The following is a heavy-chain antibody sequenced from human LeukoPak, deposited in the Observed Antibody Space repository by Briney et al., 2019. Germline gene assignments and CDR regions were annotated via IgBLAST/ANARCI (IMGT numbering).Heavy chain of an antibody. CDR2: ISSYNGNT. D-gene: IGHD1-26*01. CDR1: GGTFNNYD. V-gene: IGHV1-18*01. J-gene: IGHJ4*02. CDR3: ARGVGATPFDY. Sequence: ASVKVSCKVSGGTFNNYDFSWVRQAPGQGLEWMGWISSYNGNTNYAQKLQGRVTMTTDTSTSTAYMELRSLRSDDTAVYYCARGVGATPFDYWGQGTLVTVS.